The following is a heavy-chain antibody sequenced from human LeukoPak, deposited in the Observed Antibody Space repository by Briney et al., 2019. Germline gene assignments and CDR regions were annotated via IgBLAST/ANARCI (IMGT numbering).Heavy chain of an antibody. J-gene: IGHJ5*02. D-gene: IGHD6-13*01. CDR1: GFTLSAYC. Sequence: GGSLRLSCAASGFTLSAYCMSWVRQAPGKGLEWVANIKQDGSGKYYVDSVKGRFTIFRDNAKNSLYLQMNSLRADDTAVYCCARDPDTNSWLNWFDPWGQGTLVTVSS. CDR3: ARDPDTNSWLNWFDP. V-gene: IGHV3-7*01. CDR2: IKQDGSGK.